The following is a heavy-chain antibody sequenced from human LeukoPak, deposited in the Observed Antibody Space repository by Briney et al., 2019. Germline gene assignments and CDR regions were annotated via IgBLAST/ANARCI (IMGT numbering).Heavy chain of an antibody. J-gene: IGHJ4*02. CDR3: AKDRGSGSYYGSDY. V-gene: IGHV3-30*18. CDR1: GITFSSYG. D-gene: IGHD3-10*01. CDR2: ISYDGSNK. Sequence: GGSLRLSCAASGITFSSYGMHWVRQAPGKGLEWVAVISYDGSNKYYADSVKGRFTISRDNSKNTLYLQMNSLRAEDTAVYYCAKDRGSGSYYGSDYWGQGTLVTVSS.